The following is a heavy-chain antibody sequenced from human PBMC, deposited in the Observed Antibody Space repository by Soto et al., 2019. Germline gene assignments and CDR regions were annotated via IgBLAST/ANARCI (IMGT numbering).Heavy chain of an antibody. D-gene: IGHD2-21*02. J-gene: IGHJ6*02. CDR3: ARHRRRGDAYYYYGMDV. CDR1: GGSISSYY. V-gene: IGHV4-59*08. CDR2: VYYSGST. Sequence: SETLSLTCTVSGGSISSYYWSWIRQPPGKGLEWIGYVYYSGSTNYNPSLKSRVTISVDTSKNQFSLKLSSVTAADTAVYYCARHRRRGDAYYYYGMDVWGQGTTVTVSS.